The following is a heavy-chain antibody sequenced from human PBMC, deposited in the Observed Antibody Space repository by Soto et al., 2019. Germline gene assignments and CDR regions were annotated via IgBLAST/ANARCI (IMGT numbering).Heavy chain of an antibody. D-gene: IGHD3-10*01. J-gene: IGHJ5*02. CDR2: ISYDGSNK. V-gene: IGHV3-30-3*01. Sequence: PGGSLRLSCAASGFTFISYAMHWVRQAPGKGLEWVAVISYDGSNKYYADSVKGRFTISRDNSKNTLYLQMNSLRAEDTAVYYCARDRGASKGFDPWGQGTLVTVSS. CDR3: ARDRGASKGFDP. CDR1: GFTFISYA.